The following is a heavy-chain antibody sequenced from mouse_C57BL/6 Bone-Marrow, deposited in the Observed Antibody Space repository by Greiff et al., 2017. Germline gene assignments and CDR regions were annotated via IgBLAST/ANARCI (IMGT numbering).Heavy chain of an antibody. Sequence: VQLQQPGAELVRPGSSVKLSCKASGYTFTSYWMHWVKQRPIQGLEWIGNIDPSDSETHYNQKFKDKATLTVDKSSSTAYMQLSSLQSEDSAVYYCASTRDSMVYYAMDYWGQGTSVTVSS. D-gene: IGHD1-1*02. J-gene: IGHJ4*01. V-gene: IGHV1-52*01. CDR3: ASTRDSMVYYAMDY. CDR2: IDPSDSET. CDR1: GYTFTSYW.